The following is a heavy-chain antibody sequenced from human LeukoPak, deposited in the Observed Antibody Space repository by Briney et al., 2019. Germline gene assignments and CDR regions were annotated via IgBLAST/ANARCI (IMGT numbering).Heavy chain of an antibody. CDR2: INPNSGGT. CDR3: ARDQAPYYYDSSGYYYYMDV. CDR1: GYTFTGYY. J-gene: IGHJ6*03. V-gene: IGHV1-2*02. Sequence: ASVKVSCKASGYTFTGYYMHWVRQAPGQGLEWMGWINPNSGGTDYAQKFQGRVTMSRDTSISTAYMELNRLRSDDTAVYYCARDQAPYYYDSSGYYYYMDVWGKGTTVTISS. D-gene: IGHD3-22*01.